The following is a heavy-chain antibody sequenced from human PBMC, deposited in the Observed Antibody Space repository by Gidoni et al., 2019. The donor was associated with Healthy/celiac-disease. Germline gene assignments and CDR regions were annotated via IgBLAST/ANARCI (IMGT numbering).Heavy chain of an antibody. Sequence: QVTLRESGPALVKPTQTLTLTCTFSGFSLSTSGMCVSWIRQPPGKALEWLARIDWDDDKYYSTSLKTRLTISKDTSKHQVVLTMTNMDPVDTATYYCARIGLTVYSYDYWGQGTLVTVSS. V-gene: IGHV2-70*15. J-gene: IGHJ4*02. CDR3: ARIGLTVYSYDY. D-gene: IGHD3-9*01. CDR2: IDWDDDK. CDR1: GFSLSTSGMC.